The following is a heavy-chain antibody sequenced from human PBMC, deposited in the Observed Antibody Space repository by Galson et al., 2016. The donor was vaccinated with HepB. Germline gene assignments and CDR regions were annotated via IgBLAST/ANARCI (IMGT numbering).Heavy chain of an antibody. V-gene: IGHV3-13*01. CDR2: IGTAGDT. Sequence: SLRLSCAASGFTFSRYDMHWVRHVTGKGLEWVSAIGTAGDTYYPGSVKGRFTISRENAKNSLYLQMNSLRDENTAVYYCAKKSPGKELSPPDYWGQGTLVTVSS. D-gene: IGHD1-26*01. CDR3: AKKSPGKELSPPDY. J-gene: IGHJ4*02. CDR1: GFTFSRYD.